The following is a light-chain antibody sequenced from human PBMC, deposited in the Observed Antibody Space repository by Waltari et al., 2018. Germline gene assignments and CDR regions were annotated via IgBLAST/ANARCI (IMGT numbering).Light chain of an antibody. J-gene: IGKJ1*01. CDR3: QHYVRLPVT. Sequence: ESVLTQSPGTLSLSPGERATLSCRASQSVGTSLSWYRQQKGGPAPRLLLYGVSIRATAISDRFTGSGFGTDFSLTISALAPEDSAVYYCQHYVRLPVTFGQGTTVEIK. CDR1: QSVGTS. V-gene: IGKV3-20*01. CDR2: GVS.